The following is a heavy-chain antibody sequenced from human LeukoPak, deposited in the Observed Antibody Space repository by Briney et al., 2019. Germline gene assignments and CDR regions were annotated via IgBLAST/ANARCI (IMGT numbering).Heavy chain of an antibody. J-gene: IGHJ3*02. CDR2: IKQVGSEK. Sequence: PGGSLRLSCAASGFTFSSYWMIWVRQAPGKGLEWVANIKQVGSEKYYVDSVKGRFTISRDNAKNSLYLQMYSLRAEDTAVYYCARGLDCSSASCYGLYAFDIWGQGTMVTVSS. CDR1: GFTFSSYW. D-gene: IGHD2-2*01. V-gene: IGHV3-7*04. CDR3: ARGLDCSSASCYGLYAFDI.